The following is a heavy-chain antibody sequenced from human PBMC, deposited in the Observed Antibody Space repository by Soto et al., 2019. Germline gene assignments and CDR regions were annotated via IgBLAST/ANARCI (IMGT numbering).Heavy chain of an antibody. CDR3: ARFRGSYGMDV. Sequence: QVQLVQSGAEVKKPGSSVQVSCKASGGTFSRYTISWVRQAPGQGLEWMGRIIPILGIANYAQKFQGRVTITADKSTSTAYMELSSLRSEDTAVYYCARFRGSYGMDVWGQGTTVTVSS. J-gene: IGHJ6*02. CDR1: GGTFSRYT. CDR2: IIPILGIA. V-gene: IGHV1-69*02. D-gene: IGHD3-10*01.